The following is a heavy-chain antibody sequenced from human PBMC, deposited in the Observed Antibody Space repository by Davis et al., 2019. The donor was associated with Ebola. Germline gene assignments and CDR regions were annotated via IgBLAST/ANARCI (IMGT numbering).Heavy chain of an antibody. Sequence: PGGSLRLSCAASGFTFSSYAMGWVRQAPGKGLEWVSSITGSSSHIYYADSVQGRFTISRDNAKNSLYLQMNSLRDEDTAVYYCARDPRVPMVRGAASFDYWGQGTLVTASS. V-gene: IGHV3-21*01. J-gene: IGHJ4*02. CDR1: GFTFSSYA. CDR2: ITGSSSHI. D-gene: IGHD3-10*01. CDR3: ARDPRVPMVRGAASFDY.